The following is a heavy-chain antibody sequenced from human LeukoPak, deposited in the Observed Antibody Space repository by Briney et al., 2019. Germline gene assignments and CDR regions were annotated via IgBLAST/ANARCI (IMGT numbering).Heavy chain of an antibody. D-gene: IGHD1-1*01. CDR2: ITHSGST. V-gene: IGHV4-34*01. J-gene: IGHJ3*01. Sequence: SETPSLTCAVYGGSFSGYYWSWIRQPPGKGLEWIGEITHSGSTNYNSSLKSRVTISVDTSKNQFSLKLNSVTAADTAVYYCARDDTSWGQGTMVTVSS. CDR3: ARDDTS. CDR1: GGSFSGYY.